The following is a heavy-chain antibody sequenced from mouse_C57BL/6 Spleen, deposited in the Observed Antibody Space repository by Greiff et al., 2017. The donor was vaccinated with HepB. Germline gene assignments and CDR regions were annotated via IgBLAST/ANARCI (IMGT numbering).Heavy chain of an antibody. CDR3: ARSTVVARRNY. Sequence: VRLQQSGAELVKPGASVKLSCKASGYTFTSYWMQWVKQRPGQGLEWIGEIDPSDSYTNYNQKFKGKATLTVDTSSSTAYMQLSSLTSEDSAVYYCARSTVVARRNYWGQGTTLTVSS. J-gene: IGHJ2*01. D-gene: IGHD1-1*01. CDR2: IDPSDSYT. CDR1: GYTFTSYW. V-gene: IGHV1-50*01.